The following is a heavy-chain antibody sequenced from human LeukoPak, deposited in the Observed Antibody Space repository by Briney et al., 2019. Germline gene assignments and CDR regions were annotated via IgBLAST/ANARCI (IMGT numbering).Heavy chain of an antibody. Sequence: GGSLRLSCAASGFTFSNAWMSWVRQAPGKGLEWVGRIKSKTDGGTTDYAAPVKGRFTISRDDSKNTLYLQMNSLKTEDTAVYYCTTDPGYYYDSSGLYFQHWGQGTLVTVSS. D-gene: IGHD3-22*01. J-gene: IGHJ1*01. CDR1: GFTFSNAW. CDR3: TTDPGYYYDSSGLYFQH. CDR2: IKSKTDGGTT. V-gene: IGHV3-15*01.